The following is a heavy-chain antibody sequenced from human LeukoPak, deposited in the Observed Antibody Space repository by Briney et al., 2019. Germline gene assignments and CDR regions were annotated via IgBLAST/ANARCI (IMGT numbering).Heavy chain of an antibody. V-gene: IGHV4-34*01. D-gene: IGHD2-2*01. CDR2: INHSGST. Sequence: PSETLSLTCAVYGGSFSGYYWSWIRQPPGKGLEWIREINHSGSTNYNPSLKSRVTISVDTSKNQFSLKLSSVTAADTAVYYCARDSPLGYCSSTSCSRLARYYYGMDVWGQGTTVTVSS. J-gene: IGHJ6*02. CDR3: ARDSPLGYCSSTSCSRLARYYYGMDV. CDR1: GGSFSGYY.